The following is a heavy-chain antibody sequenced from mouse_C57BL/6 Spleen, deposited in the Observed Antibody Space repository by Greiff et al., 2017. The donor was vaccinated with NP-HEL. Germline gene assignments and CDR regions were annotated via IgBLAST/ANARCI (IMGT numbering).Heavy chain of an antibody. D-gene: IGHD1-1*01. J-gene: IGHJ4*01. Sequence: EVQVVESGGGLVKPGGSLKLSCAASGFTFSSYAMSWVRQTPEKRLEWVATISDGGSYTYYPDNVKGRFTISRDNAKNKLYLQMSHLKSEDTAMYYCARDRDYYGSSFYAMDYWGQGTSVTVSS. CDR1: GFTFSSYA. CDR2: ISDGGSYT. V-gene: IGHV5-4*01. CDR3: ARDRDYYGSSFYAMDY.